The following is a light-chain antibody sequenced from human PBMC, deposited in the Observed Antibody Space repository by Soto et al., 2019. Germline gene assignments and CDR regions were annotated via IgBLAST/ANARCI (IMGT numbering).Light chain of an antibody. CDR1: TANIGSHS. V-gene: IGLV1-47*01. CDR3: AAWDDSLSAMV. CDR2: GND. Sequence: QSVLTQPSSASGTPGQRVTISCSGSTANIGSHSVAWYQQLPGTAPKLLICGNDQRPSGVPDRFSGSRSGTSASLVISGLRSEDEADYYCAAWDDSLSAMVFGGGTKLTVL. J-gene: IGLJ2*01.